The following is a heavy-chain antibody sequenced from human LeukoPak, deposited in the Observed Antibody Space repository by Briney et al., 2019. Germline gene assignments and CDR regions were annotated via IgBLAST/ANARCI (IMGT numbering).Heavy chain of an antibody. Sequence: GGSLRLSCAASGFTFGSYTMSWVREAPGKGLEWVSSISSSINYIYHADSVKGRFTISRDDAQNSVYLQMNSLKDEDTAVYYCARSRTSSPYDKNLNFWGQGTLVIVSS. V-gene: IGHV3-21*01. D-gene: IGHD1-14*01. CDR1: GFTFGSYT. J-gene: IGHJ4*02. CDR3: ARSRTSSPYDKNLNF. CDR2: ISSSINYI.